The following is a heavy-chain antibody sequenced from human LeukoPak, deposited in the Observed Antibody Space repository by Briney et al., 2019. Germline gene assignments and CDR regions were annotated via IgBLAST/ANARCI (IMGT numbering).Heavy chain of an antibody. V-gene: IGHV4-59*08. J-gene: IGHJ4*02. D-gene: IGHD6-19*01. Sequence: SETLSLTCTVSGGSISTYYCSWFRQPPGKGLEWIGYLYYSGSTNYNPSLKSRVTISLDTSKNQFSLKLSSVTAADTAVYYCARGLAHKFDYWGQGTLVTVSS. CDR3: ARGLAHKFDY. CDR2: LYYSGST. CDR1: GGSISTYY.